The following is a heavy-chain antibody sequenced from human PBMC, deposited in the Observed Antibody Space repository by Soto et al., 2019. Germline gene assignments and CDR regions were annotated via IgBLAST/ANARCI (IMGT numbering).Heavy chain of an antibody. D-gene: IGHD5-18*01. J-gene: IGHJ4*02. Sequence: QVQLVESGGGVVQPGRSLRLSCAASGFTFSSYAMHWVRQAPGKGLEWVAVISYDVSNKYYADSVKGRFTISRDNSKNTLYLQMNSLRAEDTAVYYCAREGVQLSKFDYWGQGTLVTVSS. CDR3: AREGVQLSKFDY. V-gene: IGHV3-30-3*01. CDR1: GFTFSSYA. CDR2: ISYDVSNK.